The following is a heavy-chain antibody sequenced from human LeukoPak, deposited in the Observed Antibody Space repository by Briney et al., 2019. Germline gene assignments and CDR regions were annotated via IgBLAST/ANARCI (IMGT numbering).Heavy chain of an antibody. CDR2: IYYSGST. V-gene: IGHV4-39*01. J-gene: IGHJ4*02. CDR1: GGSISSSSYY. Sequence: PSETLSLTCTVSGGSISSSSYYWSWIRQPPGKGLEWIGSIYYSGSTYYNPSLKSRVTISVDTSKNQFSLKLSSVTAADTAVYYCASRDDSGYWGQGTLVTVSS. CDR3: ASRDDSGY. D-gene: IGHD1-1*01.